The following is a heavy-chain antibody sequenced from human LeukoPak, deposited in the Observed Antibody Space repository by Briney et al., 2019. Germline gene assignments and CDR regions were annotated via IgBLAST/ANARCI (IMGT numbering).Heavy chain of an antibody. CDR3: ARDRGGYYDSSGYYH. D-gene: IGHD3-22*01. V-gene: IGHV1-69*10. CDR1: GYTFTGYY. Sequence: SVKVSCKASGYTFTGYYMHWVRQAPGQGLEWMGWIIPILGIANYAQKFQGRVTITADKSTSTAYMELSSLRSEDTAVYYCARDRGGYYDSSGYYHWGQGTLVTVSS. CDR2: IIPILGIA. J-gene: IGHJ5*02.